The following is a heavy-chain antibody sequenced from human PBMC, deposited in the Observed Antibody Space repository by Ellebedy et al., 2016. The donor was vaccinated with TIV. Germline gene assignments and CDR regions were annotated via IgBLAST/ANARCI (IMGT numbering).Heavy chain of an antibody. D-gene: IGHD3-10*01. V-gene: IGHV3-23*01. CDR3: AKLSSPNYYGSGSQRIFDH. CDR2: ITGSGGDT. CDR1: GFTFSSYA. Sequence: ESLKISCAASGFTFSSYAMNWVRQAPGKGLEWVSAITGSGGDTYYEDSVKGRFTISRDNSKNTLYLQMNSLGVEDTAVYYCAKLSSPNYYGSGSQRIFDHWGQGTLVTVSS. J-gene: IGHJ4*02.